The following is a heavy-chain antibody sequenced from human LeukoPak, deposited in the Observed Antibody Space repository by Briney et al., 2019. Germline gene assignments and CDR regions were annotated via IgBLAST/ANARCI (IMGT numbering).Heavy chain of an antibody. CDR1: GGSIRSSYYY. CDR2: IYDSGST. Sequence: SETLSLTCTVSGGSIRSSYYYWGWIRQPPGKGLEWIGSIYDSGSTNYNPSLKSRVTISVDTSKNQFSLKLSSVTAADTAVYYCARGVGATTPLYYFDYWGQGTLVTVSS. J-gene: IGHJ4*02. CDR3: ARGVGATTPLYYFDY. D-gene: IGHD1-26*01. V-gene: IGHV4-39*07.